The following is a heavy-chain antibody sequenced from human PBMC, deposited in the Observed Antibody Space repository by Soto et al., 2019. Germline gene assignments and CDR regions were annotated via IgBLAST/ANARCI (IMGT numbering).Heavy chain of an antibody. CDR1: GYTFTSYG. CDR2: ISAYNGNT. Sequence: QVQLVQSGAEVKKPGASVKVSCKASGYTFTSYGISWVRQAPGQGLEWMGWISAYNGNTNYAQKLQGRVTMTTYTSTSSAYMALRSLRSDDTAVYYCARASHGGIVVAPIVSWGQGTLVTVSS. J-gene: IGHJ4*02. D-gene: IGHD6-19*01. V-gene: IGHV1-18*01. CDR3: ARASHGGIVVAPIVS.